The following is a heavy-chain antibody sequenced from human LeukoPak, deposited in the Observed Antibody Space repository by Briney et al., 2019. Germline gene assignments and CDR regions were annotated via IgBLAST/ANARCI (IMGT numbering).Heavy chain of an antibody. D-gene: IGHD5-12*01. Sequence: PGGSLRLCCAASGFTFSSYAMSWVRQAPGKGLEWVSVISGSGGRTYYADSVKGRFTISRDNSKNTLYVQMNSLRAEDTAVYYCAKDLLAATIDYYFDYWGQGTLVTVSS. CDR3: AKDLLAATIDYYFDY. J-gene: IGHJ4*02. V-gene: IGHV3-23*01. CDR1: GFTFSSYA. CDR2: ISGSGGRT.